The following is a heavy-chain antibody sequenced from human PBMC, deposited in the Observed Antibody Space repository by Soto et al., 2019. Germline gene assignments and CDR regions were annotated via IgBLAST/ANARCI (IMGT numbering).Heavy chain of an antibody. CDR2: VYYSGST. Sequence: QVQLQESGPRLVKPSQTLSLTCTVSSGSTSSGGYYWSWIRQYPGKGLEWIGFVYYSGSTYYNPSLKSRVIISVDTSKKQFSLKLSSVTAADTAVYYCARDAALKWFDPWGQGTLVTVSS. D-gene: IGHD2-15*01. CDR3: ARDAALKWFDP. CDR1: SGSTSSGGYY. V-gene: IGHV4-31*03. J-gene: IGHJ5*02.